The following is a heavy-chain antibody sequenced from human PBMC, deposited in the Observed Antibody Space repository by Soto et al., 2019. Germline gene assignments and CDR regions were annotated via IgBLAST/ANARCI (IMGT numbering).Heavy chain of an antibody. D-gene: IGHD3-10*01. CDR3: AKFGASGSYFQFDY. CDR2: ISGTGSRT. CDR1: GFPCINFA. J-gene: IGHJ4*02. Sequence: PGGSLRRYCAAPGFPCINFAMSWVRQSPGKGLEWVSAISGTGSRTWYAGSVRGRFTVSRDNSKNTLYLQMNSLRDEDTAVYYCAKFGASGSYFQFDYWGPGTLVTVSS. V-gene: IGHV3-23*01.